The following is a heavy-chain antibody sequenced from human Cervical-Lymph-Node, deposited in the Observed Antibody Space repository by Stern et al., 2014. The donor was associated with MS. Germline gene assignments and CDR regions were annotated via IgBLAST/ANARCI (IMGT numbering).Heavy chain of an antibody. Sequence: VQLEESGAQVKKPGSSVKIFCTSSGCNFNNYAITWVRLAPGQVLEWIGCIFPVLGSQNYTLKLRCRVAITADTAINTVYMDLSSLTSEDTAMYFCARGNSNFAPGVFFDSWGLGTLVTVSS. D-gene: IGHD2/OR15-2a*01. J-gene: IGHJ4*01. CDR1: GCNFNNYA. V-gene: IGHV1-69*06. CDR3: ARGNSNFAPGVFFDS. CDR2: IFPVLGSQ.